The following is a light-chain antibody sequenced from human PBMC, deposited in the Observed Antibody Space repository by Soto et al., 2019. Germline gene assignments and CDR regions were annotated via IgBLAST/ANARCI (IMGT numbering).Light chain of an antibody. V-gene: IGKV3-15*01. CDR1: QSVSSN. Sequence: EIVTTQSPATLSVSPGERATLSCRASQSVSSNLAWYQQKPGQAPRLLIYGASTRAAGIPARLSGTGSGTEFTLTISSLQSEDFAVYYCQQYNSWPLTFGGGTKVEIK. CDR2: GAS. J-gene: IGKJ4*01. CDR3: QQYNSWPLT.